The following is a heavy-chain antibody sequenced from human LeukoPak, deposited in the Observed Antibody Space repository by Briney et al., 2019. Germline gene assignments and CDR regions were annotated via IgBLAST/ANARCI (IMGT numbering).Heavy chain of an antibody. J-gene: IGHJ4*02. V-gene: IGHV4-4*07. CDR1: GGSISSYY. D-gene: IGHD4-17*01. Sequence: SETLSLTCTVSGGSISSYYWSWIRQPAGKGLEWIGHIYTSGSTNYNPSLKSRVTLSVHTSKNQFSLKLSSVTAADTAVYFCARATRWYGEYDYWGQGTLVTVSS. CDR2: IYTSGST. CDR3: ARATRWYGEYDY.